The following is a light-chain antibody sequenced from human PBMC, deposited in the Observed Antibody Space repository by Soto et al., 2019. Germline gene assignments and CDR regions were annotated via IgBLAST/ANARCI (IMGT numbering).Light chain of an antibody. V-gene: IGKV3-11*01. J-gene: IGKJ1*01. Sequence: EIVLTQSPATLSLSPGDRATLSCRASQSVSTYLAWYQQKPGQAPRLLMYGASTRATGIPARFSGSGSGTDFTLSISSLEPEDFAVYYCQQRSNWPRTCGQGTKVEIK. CDR3: QQRSNWPRT. CDR1: QSVSTY. CDR2: GAS.